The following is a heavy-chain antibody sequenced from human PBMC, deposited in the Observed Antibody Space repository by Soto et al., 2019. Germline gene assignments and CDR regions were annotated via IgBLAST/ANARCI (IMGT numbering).Heavy chain of an antibody. Sequence: PGGSLRLSCTASGFTFSGYAMSWVRQSPGKELEWVAAITGDGHRTYYEDSMKGRFTISRDNAKNSLYLQMSSLRAEDTAVYYCARDDGYTTCDYWGQGALVTVSS. CDR3: ARDDGYTTCDY. CDR1: GFTFSGYA. V-gene: IGHV3-23*01. J-gene: IGHJ4*02. D-gene: IGHD3-16*01. CDR2: ITGDGHRT.